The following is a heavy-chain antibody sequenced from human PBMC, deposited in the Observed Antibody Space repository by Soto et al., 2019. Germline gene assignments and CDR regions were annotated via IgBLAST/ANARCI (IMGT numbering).Heavy chain of an antibody. V-gene: IGHV4-59*01. Sequence: SETLSLTCTVSGCSISSYYWSWIRQPPGKGLEWVGYIYYSGGTNYNPSLKSRVTISVDTSKNQFSLKLSSVTAADTAVYYCARVAIFGVVIIHYYFDYWGQGTLVTVSS. J-gene: IGHJ4*02. CDR3: ARVAIFGVVIIHYYFDY. D-gene: IGHD3-3*01. CDR2: IYYSGGT. CDR1: GCSISSYY.